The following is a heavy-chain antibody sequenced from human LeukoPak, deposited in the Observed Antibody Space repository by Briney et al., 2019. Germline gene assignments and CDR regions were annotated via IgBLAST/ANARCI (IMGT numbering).Heavy chain of an antibody. CDR3: ARIGSGITMVRGAD. CDR1: GGSFSGYY. Sequence: SETLSLTCAVYGGSFSGYYWSWIRQPPGKGLEWIGEINHSGSTTYNPSLKSRVTISVDTSKNQFSLKLSSVTAADTAVYYCARIGSGITMVRGADWGQGTLVTVSS. J-gene: IGHJ1*01. D-gene: IGHD3-10*01. CDR2: INHSGST. V-gene: IGHV4-34*01.